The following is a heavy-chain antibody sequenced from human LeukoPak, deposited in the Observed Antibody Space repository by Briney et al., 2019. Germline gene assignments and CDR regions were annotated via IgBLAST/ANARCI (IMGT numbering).Heavy chain of an antibody. CDR2: IIPIFGTA. J-gene: IGHJ5*02. CDR3: ARTNRDGDCYSSRGWFDP. V-gene: IGHV1-69*06. Sequence: GASVKVSCKASGGTFSSYAISWVRQAPGQGLEWMGGIIPIFGTASYAQKFQGRVTITADKSTSTAYMELGSLRSDDTTVYYCARTNRDGDCYSSRGWFDPWGQGTLVTVSS. CDR1: GGTFSSYA. D-gene: IGHD2-21*02.